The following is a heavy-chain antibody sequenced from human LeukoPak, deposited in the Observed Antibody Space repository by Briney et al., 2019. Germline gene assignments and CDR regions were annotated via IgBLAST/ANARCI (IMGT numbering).Heavy chain of an antibody. J-gene: IGHJ4*02. D-gene: IGHD3-10*01. Sequence: SETLSLTCTVSGGSISSGDYYWSWIRQPPGKGLEWIGYIYYSGSTYYNPSLKSRVTISVDTSKNQFSLKLSSVTAADTAVYYCARADVRGVISYFDYWGQGTLVTVSS. V-gene: IGHV4-30-4*01. CDR1: GGSISSGDYY. CDR3: ARADVRGVISYFDY. CDR2: IYYSGST.